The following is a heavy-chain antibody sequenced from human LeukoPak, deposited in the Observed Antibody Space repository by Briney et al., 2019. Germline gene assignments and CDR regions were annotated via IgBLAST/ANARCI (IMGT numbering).Heavy chain of an antibody. CDR3: TTDRYYDNSELQFQH. J-gene: IGHJ1*01. V-gene: IGHV3-15*01. Sequence: GGSLRLSCVVSGFTFSESWMSWVRQAPGKGLEWLGRIKRETDGGTIDYAAPVKGRFTISRDDSRNTLYLQMDSLKIEDTAVYYCTTDRYYDNSELQFQHWGQGTLVTVSS. CDR2: IKRETDGGTI. D-gene: IGHD3-22*01. CDR1: GFTFSESW.